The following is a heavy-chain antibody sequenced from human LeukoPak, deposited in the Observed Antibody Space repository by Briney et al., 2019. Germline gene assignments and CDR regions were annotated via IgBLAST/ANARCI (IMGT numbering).Heavy chain of an antibody. V-gene: IGHV3-74*01. CDR3: TTVDTPLAHYGTNV. D-gene: IGHD5-18*01. Sequence: GGSLRLSCAASGFTFTISWMHWVRQAPGKGLVWVSRINYDGSTTTYADSVKGRFTISRDNAKNTLYLQMNSLRAEDTAVYYGTTVDTPLAHYGTNVGAKSTT. CDR2: INYDGSTT. J-gene: IGHJ6*04. CDR1: GFTFTISW.